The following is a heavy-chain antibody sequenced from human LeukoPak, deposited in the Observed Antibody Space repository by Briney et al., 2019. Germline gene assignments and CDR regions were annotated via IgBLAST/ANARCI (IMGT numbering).Heavy chain of an antibody. CDR3: ARDGHGDYSFDY. Sequence: PGGSLRLSCAASGSTVSSNYMSWVRQAPGKGLEWVSVIYSGGSTYYADSVKGRFTISRDNSKNTLYLQMNSLRAEDTAVYYCARDGHGDYSFDYWGQGTLVTVSS. V-gene: IGHV3-53*01. J-gene: IGHJ4*02. CDR2: IYSGGST. CDR1: GSTVSSNY. D-gene: IGHD4-17*01.